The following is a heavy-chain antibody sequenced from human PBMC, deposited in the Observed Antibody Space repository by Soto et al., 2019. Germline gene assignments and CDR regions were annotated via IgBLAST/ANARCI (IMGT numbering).Heavy chain of an antibody. CDR3: AREPNYVFWSGYPDY. Sequence: SVKVSCKASGYTFTSYGISWVRQAPGQGLEWMGWISAYNGNTNYAQKLQGRVTMTTDTSTSTAYMELRSLRSDDTDVYYCAREPNYVFWSGYPDYGGQGTLVTVSS. D-gene: IGHD3-3*01. CDR2: ISAYNGNT. J-gene: IGHJ4*02. V-gene: IGHV1-18*01. CDR1: GYTFTSYG.